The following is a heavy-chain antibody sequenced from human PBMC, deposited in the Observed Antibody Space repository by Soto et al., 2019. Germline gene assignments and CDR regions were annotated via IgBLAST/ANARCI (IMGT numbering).Heavy chain of an antibody. CDR1: GGSISIAYYY. V-gene: IGHV4-31*11. Sequence: SETLSLTCAVSGGSISIAYYYWTWIRQHPGKGLEWIGYIYYSGSTYYNPSLKSRVTISVDTSKNPFSLKLSSVTAADTAVYYCAIDSHCLTSSCYPYFYYGMDVGGQGTMVTVFS. CDR2: IYYSGST. J-gene: IGHJ6*02. D-gene: IGHD2-2*01. CDR3: AIDSHCLTSSCYPYFYYGMDV.